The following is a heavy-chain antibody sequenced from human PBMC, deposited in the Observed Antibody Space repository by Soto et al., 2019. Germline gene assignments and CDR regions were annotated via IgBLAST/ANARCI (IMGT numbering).Heavy chain of an antibody. Sequence: QVQLVESGGGVVQPGRSLRLSCAASGFTFSSYGMHWVRQAPGKGLEWVAVISYDGSNKYYADSVKGRFTISRDNSKNTLYLQMYSLRAEDTAVYYCAKDLMTTVPTGEYYCDYWGQGALVTVSS. CDR3: AKDLMTTVPTGEYYCDY. V-gene: IGHV3-30*18. CDR2: ISYDGSNK. D-gene: IGHD4-17*01. CDR1: GFTFSSYG. J-gene: IGHJ4*02.